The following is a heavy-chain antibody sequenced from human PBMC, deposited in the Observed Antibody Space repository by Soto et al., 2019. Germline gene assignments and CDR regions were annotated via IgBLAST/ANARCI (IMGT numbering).Heavy chain of an antibody. CDR3: ARTPSRGYYFDY. D-gene: IGHD1-26*01. Sequence: PSEALSLTCSFSGDSVTSHYLTWIRQPPGKGLEWIGYMYYSGCSNCNPSLKSRLTISVDTSKNQFSLKLSSVTAADTAVYYCARTPSRGYYFDYWRQGTLDTVSS. J-gene: IGHJ4*02. CDR1: GDSVTSHY. V-gene: IGHV4-59*02. CDR2: MYYSGCS.